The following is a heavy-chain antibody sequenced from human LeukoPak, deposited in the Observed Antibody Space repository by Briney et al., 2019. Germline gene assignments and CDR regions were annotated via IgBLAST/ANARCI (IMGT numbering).Heavy chain of an antibody. J-gene: IGHJ3*02. D-gene: IGHD3-22*01. CDR1: GGSISSYY. CDR3: AREHRYYYDSSGYPGAFDN. V-gene: IGHV4-59*01. Sequence: SETLSLTCTVSGGSISSYYWSWIRQPPGKGLEWIGYIYYSGSTNYNPSLKSRVTISVDTSKNQFSLKLSSVTAADTAVYYCAREHRYYYDSSGYPGAFDNWGQGTMVTVSS. CDR2: IYYSGST.